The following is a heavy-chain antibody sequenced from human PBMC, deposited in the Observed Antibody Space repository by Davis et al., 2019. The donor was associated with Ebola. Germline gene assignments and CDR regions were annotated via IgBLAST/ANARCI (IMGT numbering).Heavy chain of an antibody. CDR2: TYYRSKWYN. D-gene: IGHD6-6*01. CDR3: ARAGIAARRDFDY. CDR1: GDSVSSNSGA. Sequence: SQTLSLTCAISGDSVSSNSGAWDWIRQSPSRGLEWLGRTYYRSKWYNDYAVSVKSRVTINPDTSKNQFSLQLNPVTPEDTAVYYCARAGIAARRDFDYWGQGTLVTVSS. J-gene: IGHJ4*02. V-gene: IGHV6-1*01.